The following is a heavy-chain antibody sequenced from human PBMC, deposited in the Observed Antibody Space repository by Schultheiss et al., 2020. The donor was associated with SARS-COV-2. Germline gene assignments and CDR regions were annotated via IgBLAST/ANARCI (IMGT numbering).Heavy chain of an antibody. J-gene: IGHJ5*02. CDR2: ISAYNGNT. CDR3: ARPRSGYNWFDP. D-gene: IGHD3-22*01. Sequence: ASVKVSCKASGYTFTSYGISWVRQAPGQGLEWMGWISAYNGNTKYSQKFQGRVTITRDTSASTAYMELSSLRSEDTAVYYCARPRSGYNWFDPWGQGTLVTVSS. CDR1: GYTFTSYG. V-gene: IGHV1-18*01.